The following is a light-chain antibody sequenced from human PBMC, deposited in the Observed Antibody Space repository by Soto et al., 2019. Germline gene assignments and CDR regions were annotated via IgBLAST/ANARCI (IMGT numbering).Light chain of an antibody. J-gene: IGLJ2*01. V-gene: IGLV4-69*01. CDR2: LNSDGRH. CDR1: SGHSSYA. Sequence: QPVLTQSPSASASLGASVRLTCTLSSGHSSYAIAWHQQQPEKGPRYLMKLNSDGRHSKGDGIPDRFSGSSSGAERYLTISSLQCEDEGDYYCQTWTTGIVVFGGGTKLTVL. CDR3: QTWTTGIVV.